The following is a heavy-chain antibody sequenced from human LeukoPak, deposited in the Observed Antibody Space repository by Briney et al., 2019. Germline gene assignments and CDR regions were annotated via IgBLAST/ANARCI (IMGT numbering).Heavy chain of an antibody. V-gene: IGHV3-66*01. J-gene: IGHJ6*02. Sequence: ETLSLTCTVSGVSISSTHWWTWVRQAPGKGLEWVSVVYGGDTTYYADSVKGRFTISRDNSKNTLYLQMNSLRAEDTAVYYCARDAHTSSGSYWGGVDYYYGLDVWGQGTTVTVSS. CDR2: VYGGDTT. CDR3: ARDAHTSSGSYWGGVDYYYGLDV. D-gene: IGHD3-10*01. CDR1: GVSISSTHW.